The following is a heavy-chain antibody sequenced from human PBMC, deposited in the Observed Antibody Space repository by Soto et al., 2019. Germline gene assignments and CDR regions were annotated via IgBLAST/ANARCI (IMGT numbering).Heavy chain of an antibody. V-gene: IGHV4-34*01. CDR1: GGSFSGYY. Sequence: QVQLQQWGAGLLKPSETLSLTCAVYGGSFSGYYWSWIRQPPGKGLEWIGEINHSGSTNYNPSLKSRVTISVDTSKNQFSLKLSSVTAADTAVYYCARTLAHYYYYMDVCGKGTTVTVSS. CDR2: INHSGST. J-gene: IGHJ6*03. CDR3: ARTLAHYYYYMDV.